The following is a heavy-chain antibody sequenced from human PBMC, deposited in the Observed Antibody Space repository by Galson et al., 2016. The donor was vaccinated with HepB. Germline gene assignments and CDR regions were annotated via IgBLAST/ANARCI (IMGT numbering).Heavy chain of an antibody. CDR1: GFTFSDYY. V-gene: IGHV3-11*06. CDR3: ARAQTTVVTYIDN. Sequence: SLRLSCAASGFTFSDYYMSWIRQAPGKGLEWVSYISSSSSYTNYAESVKGRFTISRDNAKNSLYLQMNSLRAEDTAVYYCARAQTTVVTYIDNWGQGTLVTVSS. D-gene: IGHD4-23*01. CDR2: ISSSSSYT. J-gene: IGHJ4*02.